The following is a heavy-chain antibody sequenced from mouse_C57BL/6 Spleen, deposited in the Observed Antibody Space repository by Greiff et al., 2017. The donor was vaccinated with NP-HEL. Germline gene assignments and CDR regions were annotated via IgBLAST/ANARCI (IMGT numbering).Heavy chain of an antibody. Sequence: VKLMESGPGLVQPSQSLSITCTVSGFSLTSYGVHWVRQSPGKGLEWLGVIWRGGSTDYNAAFMSRLSITKDNSKSQVFFKMNSLQADDTAIYYCAKSYYGSSYDYAMDYWGQGTSVTVSS. CDR3: AKSYYGSSYDYAMDY. V-gene: IGHV2-5*01. J-gene: IGHJ4*01. CDR1: GFSLTSYG. CDR2: IWRGGST. D-gene: IGHD1-1*01.